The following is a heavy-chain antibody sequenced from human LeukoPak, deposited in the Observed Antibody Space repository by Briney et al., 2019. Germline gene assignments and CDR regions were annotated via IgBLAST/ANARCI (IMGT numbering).Heavy chain of an antibody. Sequence: SETLSLTCTVSGGSISSYYWSWIRQPPGKGLEWIGYIYYSGSTNYNPSLKSRVTISVDTSKNQFSLKLSSVTAADTAVYYCARGAIGDSSGYYYDSAEYFQHWGQGTLVTVSS. V-gene: IGHV4-59*01. J-gene: IGHJ1*01. CDR3: ARGAIGDSSGYYYDSAEYFQH. D-gene: IGHD3-22*01. CDR1: GGSISSYY. CDR2: IYYSGST.